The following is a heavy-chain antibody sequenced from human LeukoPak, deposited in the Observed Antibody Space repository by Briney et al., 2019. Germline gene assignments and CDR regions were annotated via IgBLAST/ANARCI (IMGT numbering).Heavy chain of an antibody. V-gene: IGHV4-34*01. J-gene: IGHJ5*02. CDR3: ARKYGWFDP. Sequence: SETLSLTCAVYGGSFSGHYWSWIRQPPGKGLEWIGEINHSGSTNYNPSLKSRVTISVDTSKNQFSLKLSSVTAADTAVYYCARKYGWFDPWGQGTLVTVSS. CDR2: INHSGST. CDR1: GGSFSGHY. D-gene: IGHD4-17*01.